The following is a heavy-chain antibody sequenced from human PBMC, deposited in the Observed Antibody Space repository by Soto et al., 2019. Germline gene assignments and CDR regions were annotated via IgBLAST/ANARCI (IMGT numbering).Heavy chain of an antibody. J-gene: IGHJ4*02. CDR2: ISAYNGNT. Sequence: ASVKVSCKASGYTFTSYGISWVRQAPGQGLEWMGWISAYNGNTNYAQKLQGRVTMTTDTSTSTAYMELRSLRSDDTAVYYCARVALYCSGGSCFFHYWGQGTLVTGSS. CDR3: ARVALYCSGGSCFFHY. D-gene: IGHD2-15*01. V-gene: IGHV1-18*01. CDR1: GYTFTSYG.